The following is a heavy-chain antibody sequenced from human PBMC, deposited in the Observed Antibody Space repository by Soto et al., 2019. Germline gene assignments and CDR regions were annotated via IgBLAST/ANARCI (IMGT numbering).Heavy chain of an antibody. CDR3: ARDLLMRRGGYYMDV. CDR1: GGSISSYY. D-gene: IGHD3-10*01. J-gene: IGHJ6*03. CDR2: IYYSGST. V-gene: IGHV4-59*01. Sequence: SETLSLTCTVSGGSISSYYWSWIRQPPGKGLEWIGYIYYSGSTNYNPSLKSRVTISVDTSKNQFSLKLRSVTAADTAVYYCARDLLMRRGGYYMDVWGKGTTVTVSS.